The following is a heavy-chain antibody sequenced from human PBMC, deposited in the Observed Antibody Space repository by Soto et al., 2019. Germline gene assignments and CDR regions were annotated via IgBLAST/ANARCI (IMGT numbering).Heavy chain of an antibody. CDR1: GYRFETYA. Sequence: QVQLVQSGGEVKKPGASVKVSCKSSGYRFETYAMNWVRQAPGQGLEWMGWTSSYNTDTFYADKFQDRVSTTTDTSTGTAYMELRSLSSDDTAVYYCARGHGVIIGAMDVWGQGTAVTVSS. CDR2: TSSYNTDT. CDR3: ARGHGVIIGAMDV. J-gene: IGHJ6*02. V-gene: IGHV1-18*01. D-gene: IGHD3-3*01.